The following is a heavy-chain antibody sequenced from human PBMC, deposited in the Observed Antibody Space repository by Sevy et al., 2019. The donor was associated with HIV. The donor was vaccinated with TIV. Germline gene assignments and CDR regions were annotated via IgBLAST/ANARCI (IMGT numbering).Heavy chain of an antibody. Sequence: RGSLRLSCAASGFAFRTFWMSWVRQAPGKGLEWVANIKQDGSVKYYMDSVKGRFTISRDNAKNSLYLQMGSLTVEDTAVYYCAKQRGWICSHDVCSPYYSDSWGQGTLVTVSS. D-gene: IGHD5-12*01. CDR3: AKQRGWICSHDVCSPYYSDS. J-gene: IGHJ4*02. V-gene: IGHV3-7*01. CDR2: IKQDGSVK. CDR1: GFAFRTFW.